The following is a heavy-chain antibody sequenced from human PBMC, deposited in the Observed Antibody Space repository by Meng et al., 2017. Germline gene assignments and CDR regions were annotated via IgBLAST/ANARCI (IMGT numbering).Heavy chain of an antibody. CDR2: IWYDESNK. D-gene: IGHD3-9*01. CDR1: GFTFSSYG. V-gene: IGHV3-33*01. J-gene: IGHJ6*02. CDR3: ARVSVGSWLFYYYYGMDV. Sequence: GESLKISCAASGFTFSSYGMHWVRQAPGKGLEWVAVIWYDESNKYYADSVKGRFTISRDKAKNSLYLQMNSLRAEDTAVYYCARVSVGSWLFYYYYGMDVWGQGTTVTVSS.